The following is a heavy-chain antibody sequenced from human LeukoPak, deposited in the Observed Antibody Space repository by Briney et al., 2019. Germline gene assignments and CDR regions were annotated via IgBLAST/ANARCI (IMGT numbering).Heavy chain of an antibody. Sequence: GGSLRLSCAASGFTVSSNYMSWVRQAPGKGLEWVSVIYSGGSTYYADSVKGRFTISRDNSKNTLYLQMNSLSAEDTAVYYCARVNILTGYYFDYWGQGTLVTVSS. D-gene: IGHD3-9*01. CDR2: IYSGGST. J-gene: IGHJ4*02. V-gene: IGHV3-66*01. CDR1: GFTVSSNY. CDR3: ARVNILTGYYFDY.